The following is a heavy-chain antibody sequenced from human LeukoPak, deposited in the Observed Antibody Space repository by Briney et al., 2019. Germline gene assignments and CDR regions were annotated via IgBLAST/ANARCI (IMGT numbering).Heavy chain of an antibody. D-gene: IGHD3-10*01. V-gene: IGHV3-23*01. CDR1: GFTFSRYE. J-gene: IGHJ4*02. CDR2: ISGSGDNT. CDR3: AKVTYGSGTYGAFDY. Sequence: PGGSLRLSCAASGFTFSRYEMNWVRQAPGKGLEWVSTISGSGDNTYYADSVKGRFTISRDNSKNTLYLQMNSLRAEDTAVYYCAKVTYGSGTYGAFDYWGQGTLVTVSS.